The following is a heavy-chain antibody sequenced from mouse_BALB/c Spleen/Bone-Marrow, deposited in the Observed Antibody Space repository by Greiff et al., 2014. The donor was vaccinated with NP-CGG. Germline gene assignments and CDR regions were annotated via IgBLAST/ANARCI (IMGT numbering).Heavy chain of an antibody. V-gene: IGHV2-2*02. J-gene: IGHJ1*01. CDR3: ARKGYTGYFDV. D-gene: IGHD2-2*01. CDR2: SWSGGGT. Sequence: QVQLKQSGPGLVKPSPSLSISCTASGFSLTTYGLHWVRQSPGKGLEWLGVSWSGGGTDYNAAFISRLIITKDNSKSQVFFKMNSLQTNDTAMYYCARKGYTGYFDVWGAGTTVTVSS. CDR1: GFSLTTYG.